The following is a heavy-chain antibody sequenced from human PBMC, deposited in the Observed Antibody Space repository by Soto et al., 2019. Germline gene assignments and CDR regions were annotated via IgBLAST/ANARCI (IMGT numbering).Heavy chain of an antibody. D-gene: IGHD3-22*01. CDR3: AKAANYDSSGYYKGVY. Sequence: QVQLVESGGGVVQPGRSLRLSCAASGFTFSSYGMHWVRQAPGKGLEWVAVISYDGSNKYYADSVKGRFTISRDNSKNTLYLQMNSLRAEDTVVYYCAKAANYDSSGYYKGVYWGQGTLVTVSS. CDR1: GFTFSSYG. CDR2: ISYDGSNK. J-gene: IGHJ4*02. V-gene: IGHV3-30*18.